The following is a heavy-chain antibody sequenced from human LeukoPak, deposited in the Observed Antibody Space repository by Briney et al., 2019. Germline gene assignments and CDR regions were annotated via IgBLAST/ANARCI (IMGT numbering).Heavy chain of an antibody. V-gene: IGHV3-23*01. CDR1: GFTFSSYA. J-gene: IGHJ4*02. CDR3: ATVGYSSWYTFDY. D-gene: IGHD6-13*01. Sequence: GGSLRLSCAASGFTFSSYAMSWVRQAPGKGLEWVSAISGSGGSTYYTDSVKGRFTISRDNSKNTLYLQMNSLRAEDTAVYYCATVGYSSWYTFDYWGQGTLVTVSS. CDR2: ISGSGGST.